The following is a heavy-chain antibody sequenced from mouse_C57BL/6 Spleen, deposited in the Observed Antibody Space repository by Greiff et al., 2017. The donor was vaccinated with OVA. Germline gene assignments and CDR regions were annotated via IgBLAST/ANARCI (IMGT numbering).Heavy chain of an antibody. CDR1: GFTFSDYY. Sequence: DVMLVESGGGLVQPGGSLKLSCAASGFTFSDYYMYWVRQTPEKRLEWVAYISNGGGSTYYPDTVKGRFTISRDNAKNTLYLQMSRLKAEDTAMYYCARRNGYDSGYYAMDYWGQGTSVTVSS. D-gene: IGHD2-2*01. V-gene: IGHV5-12*01. CDR2: ISNGGGST. J-gene: IGHJ4*01. CDR3: ARRNGYDSGYYAMDY.